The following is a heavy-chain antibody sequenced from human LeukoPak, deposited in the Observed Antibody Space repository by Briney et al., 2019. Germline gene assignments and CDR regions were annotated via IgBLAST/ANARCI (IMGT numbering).Heavy chain of an antibody. D-gene: IGHD2-8*01. J-gene: IGHJ5*02. CDR2: ITGSTKYI. CDR3: ARLHGHGFDP. CDR1: GFTFSSYA. Sequence: GGSLRLSCAASGFTFSSYAMSWVRQAPGKGLEWVSAITGSTKYIPSNIYYADAVQGRFTISRDDAKNLVYLQMNSLRAEDTAVYYCARLHGHGFDPWGQGALVTVSS. V-gene: IGHV3-21*06.